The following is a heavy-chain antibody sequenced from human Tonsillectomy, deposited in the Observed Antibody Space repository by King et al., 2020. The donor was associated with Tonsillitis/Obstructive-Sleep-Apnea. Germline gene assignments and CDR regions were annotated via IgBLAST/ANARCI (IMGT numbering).Heavy chain of an antibody. CDR1: GYSFPSHW. D-gene: IGHD2-15*01. Sequence: VQLVESGAEVKKPGESLKISCTGCGYSFPSHWIGWVRQMPGKGLEWMGIIYPGESDNRYSPSFQGQVTIAADKSISTAYLQWSSLKASDTAMYYCAKMGVGMVPHFGWLHPWGQGTLVTVSS. J-gene: IGHJ5*02. CDR3: AKMGVGMVPHFGWLHP. V-gene: IGHV5-51*01. CDR2: IYPGESDN.